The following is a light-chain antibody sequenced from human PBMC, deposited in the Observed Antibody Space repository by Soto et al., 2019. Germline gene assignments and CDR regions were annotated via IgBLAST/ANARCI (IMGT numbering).Light chain of an antibody. Sequence: DIQMTQSPSTLSGSVGDRVTITCRASQTISSWLAWYQQKPGKAPKLLIYKASTLKIGVPSRFSGSGSGTEFTLTISSLQPDDFATYYCQHYNSYSEALGQGTKVDLK. CDR1: QTISSW. V-gene: IGKV1-5*03. CDR2: KAS. J-gene: IGKJ1*01. CDR3: QHYNSYSEA.